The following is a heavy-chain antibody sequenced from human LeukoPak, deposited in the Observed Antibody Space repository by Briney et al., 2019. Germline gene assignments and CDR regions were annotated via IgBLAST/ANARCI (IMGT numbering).Heavy chain of an antibody. Sequence: SETLSLTCTVSGGSISSGGYYWSWIRQHPGKGLEWIGYSYYSGSTYYNPSLKSRVTISVDTSKNQFSLKLSSVTAADTAVYYCARDMRRGLDYWGQGTLVTVSS. CDR2: SYYSGST. V-gene: IGHV4-31*03. J-gene: IGHJ4*02. CDR1: GGSISSGGYY. D-gene: IGHD2-2*01. CDR3: ARDMRRGLDY.